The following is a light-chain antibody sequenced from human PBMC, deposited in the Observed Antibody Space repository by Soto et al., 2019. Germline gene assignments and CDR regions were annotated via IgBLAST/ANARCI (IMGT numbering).Light chain of an antibody. CDR2: EGT. J-gene: IGLJ1*01. CDR3: YSYAGENLYV. V-gene: IGLV2-23*01. Sequence: QSVLTQPASVSASPGQSITIPCTGTSSDVGSYNLVSWFQQHPGKVPKLLIYEGTKRPSGLSDRFSGSKSGNTASLTISGLQAEDEAAYYCYSYAGENLYVFGTGTKLTVL. CDR1: SSDVGSYNL.